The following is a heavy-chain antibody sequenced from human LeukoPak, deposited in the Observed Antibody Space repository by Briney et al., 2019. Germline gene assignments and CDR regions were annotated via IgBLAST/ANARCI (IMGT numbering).Heavy chain of an antibody. J-gene: IGHJ4*02. CDR1: GFDFSYAW. CDR2: IKSKKDGETK. D-gene: IGHD3-3*01. CDR3: TTGGGVLRFL. V-gene: IGHV3-15*01. Sequence: GGSLRLSCATSGFDFSYAWMSWVRQAPGKGLEWVGRIKSKKDGETKDYAAPVKGRFTISRDGSDNTLFLQMNSLKTEDTGIYYCTTGGGVLRFLGGQGTLVTVSS.